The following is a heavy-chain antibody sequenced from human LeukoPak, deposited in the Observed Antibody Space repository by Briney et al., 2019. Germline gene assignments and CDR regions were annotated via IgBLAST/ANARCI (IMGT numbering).Heavy chain of an antibody. J-gene: IGHJ6*02. V-gene: IGHV1-18*04. CDR1: GYIFTSYY. Sequence: ASVKVSCKASGYIFTSYYIHWMRQAPGQGLEWMGWISAYNGNTNYAQKLQGRVTMTTDTSTSTAYMELRSLRSDDTAVYYCARSEDIVATIRYYYYGMDVWGQGTTVTVSS. CDR3: ARSEDIVATIRYYYYGMDV. CDR2: ISAYNGNT. D-gene: IGHD5-12*01.